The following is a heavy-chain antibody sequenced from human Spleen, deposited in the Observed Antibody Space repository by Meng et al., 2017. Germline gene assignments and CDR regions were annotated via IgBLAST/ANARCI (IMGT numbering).Heavy chain of an antibody. CDR1: GFSVSHNY. V-gene: IGHV3-11*04. CDR3: ARDGPHYDVDY. Sequence: GESLKISCAASGFSVSHNYMSWVRQAPGKGLEWVSYISGGGSTIYYADSVKGRFTISRDNAKNSLYLQMNSLRAEDTAVYFRARDGPHYDVDYWGQGTLVTVSS. D-gene: IGHD5-12*01. J-gene: IGHJ4*02. CDR2: ISGGGSTI.